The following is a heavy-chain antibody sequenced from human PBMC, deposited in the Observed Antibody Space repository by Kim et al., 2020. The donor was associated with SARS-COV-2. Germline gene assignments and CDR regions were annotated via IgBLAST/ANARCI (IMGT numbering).Heavy chain of an antibody. D-gene: IGHD2-2*01. CDR2: INPSGGST. Sequence: ASVKVSCKASGYTFTSYYMHWVRQAPGQGLEWMGIINPSGGSTSYAQKFQGRVTMTRDTSTSTVYMELSSLRSEDTAVYYCARGYCSSTSCYLSYYYYYGMDVWGQGTTVTVSS. V-gene: IGHV1-46*01. CDR1: GYTFTSYY. CDR3: ARGYCSSTSCYLSYYYYYGMDV. J-gene: IGHJ6*02.